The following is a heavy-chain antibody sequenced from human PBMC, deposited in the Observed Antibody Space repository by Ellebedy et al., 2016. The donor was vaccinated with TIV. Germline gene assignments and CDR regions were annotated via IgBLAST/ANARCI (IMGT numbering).Heavy chain of an antibody. Sequence: AASVKVSCKASGYTFTTYAIHWVRQAPGQRLEWMGWINGGNGNRKYSQKFQARVTITRDTSASTAYMELSSLRSEDTAVYYCARDSPKYSYGIKYAMDVWGQGTTVTVSS. V-gene: IGHV1-3*01. CDR2: INGGNGNR. J-gene: IGHJ6*02. CDR3: ARDSPKYSYGIKYAMDV. CDR1: GYTFTTYA. D-gene: IGHD5-18*01.